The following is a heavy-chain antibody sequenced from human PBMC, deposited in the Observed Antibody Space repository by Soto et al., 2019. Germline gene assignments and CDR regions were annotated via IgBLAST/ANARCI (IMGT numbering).Heavy chain of an antibody. CDR3: ARDGGRNMFDP. D-gene: IGHD3-16*01. CDR1: GGSISSSNW. Sequence: QVQLQESGPGLVKPSGTLSLTCAVSGGSISSSNWWSWVRQPPGKGLEWIGEIYHSGSTNYNPSLKSRVTLCVDKSKLQFPLTLSPVTAADTAVYYCARDGGRNMFDPWGQGTLVTVSS. J-gene: IGHJ5*02. V-gene: IGHV4-4*02. CDR2: IYHSGST.